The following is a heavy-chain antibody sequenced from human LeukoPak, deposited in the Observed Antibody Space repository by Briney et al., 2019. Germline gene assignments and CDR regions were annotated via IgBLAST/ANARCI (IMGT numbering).Heavy chain of an antibody. V-gene: IGHV3-30*04. CDR3: AREMVTATLLPIYYFDY. Sequence: GGSLRLSCAASGFTFSSYAVHWVRQAPGKGLEWVAVISYDGSNKYYADSVKGRFTISRDNSKNTLYLQMNSLRAEDTAVYYCAREMVTATLLPIYYFDYRGQGTLVTVSS. CDR1: GFTFSSYA. CDR2: ISYDGSNK. J-gene: IGHJ4*02. D-gene: IGHD2-21*02.